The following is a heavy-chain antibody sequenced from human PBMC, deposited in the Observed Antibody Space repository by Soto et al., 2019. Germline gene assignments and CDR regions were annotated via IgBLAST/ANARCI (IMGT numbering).Heavy chain of an antibody. D-gene: IGHD3-10*01. CDR2: INHSGST. Sequence: SETLSLTCAVYGGSFSGYYWSWIRQPPGKGLEWIGEINHSGSTNYNPSLKSRVTISVDTSKNQFSLKLSSVTAADTAVYYCGCGELYAFDIWGQGTMVTVSS. V-gene: IGHV4-34*01. CDR3: GCGELYAFDI. CDR1: GGSFSGYY. J-gene: IGHJ3*02.